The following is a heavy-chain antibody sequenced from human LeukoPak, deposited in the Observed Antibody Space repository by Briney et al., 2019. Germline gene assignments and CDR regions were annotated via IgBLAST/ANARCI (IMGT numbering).Heavy chain of an antibody. V-gene: IGHV1-2*02. CDR1: GYTFTGYY. Sequence: ASVNVSCKASGYTFTGYYMHWVRQAPGQGLEWMGWINPNSGGTNYAQKFQGRVTMTRDTSISTAYMELSRLRSDDTAVYYCARDRPAAGFYYYMDVWGKGTTVTVSS. D-gene: IGHD6-13*01. CDR3: ARDRPAAGFYYYMDV. J-gene: IGHJ6*03. CDR2: INPNSGGT.